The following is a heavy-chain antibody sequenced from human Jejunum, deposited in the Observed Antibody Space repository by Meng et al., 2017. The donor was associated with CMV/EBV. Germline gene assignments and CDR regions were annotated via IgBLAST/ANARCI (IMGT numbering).Heavy chain of an antibody. J-gene: IGHJ2*01. D-gene: IGHD3-16*01. CDR1: VYTFAGYY. CDR3: AREGLVGDLRYFDL. CDR2: INPNSGGA. V-gene: IGHV1-2*06. Sequence: VQLVQSGAEVKKPGASVKVSCXASVYTFAGYYTHWVRQAPGQGLEWMGRINPNSGGANYAQKFQGRVTMTRDTSISTAYMELSRLRSDDTAVYYCAREGLVGDLRYFDLWGRGTRVTVSS.